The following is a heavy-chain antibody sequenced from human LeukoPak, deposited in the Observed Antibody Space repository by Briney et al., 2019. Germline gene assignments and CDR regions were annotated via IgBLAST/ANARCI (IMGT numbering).Heavy chain of an antibody. CDR2: ISGSGGST. Sequence: GRSLHLSCAASGFRFSNYSMHWVRQAPGKGLEWVSAISGSGGSTYYADSVKGRFTISRDNSKNTLYLQMNSLRAEDTAVYYCAKALARVGATTSFDYWGQGTLVTVSS. CDR1: GFRFSNYS. D-gene: IGHD1-26*01. J-gene: IGHJ4*02. CDR3: AKALARVGATTSFDY. V-gene: IGHV3-23*01.